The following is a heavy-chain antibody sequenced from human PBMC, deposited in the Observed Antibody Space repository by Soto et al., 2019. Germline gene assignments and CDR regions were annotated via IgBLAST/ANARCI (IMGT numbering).Heavy chain of an antibody. D-gene: IGHD6-19*01. V-gene: IGHV3-74*03. CDR1: GFTFSSYW. CDR2: INGDGSRI. J-gene: IGHJ4*02. CDR3: ARAGSGWENYFNY. Sequence: EVQLVGSGGGLVQPGGSLRLSCAASGFTFSSYWMHWVRQAPGKGLVWVSRINGDGSRIMNADSVKGRFTISRDNAKNTLYVEMNSLRVEDTAVYYCARAGSGWENYFNYWGQGTLVTVSS.